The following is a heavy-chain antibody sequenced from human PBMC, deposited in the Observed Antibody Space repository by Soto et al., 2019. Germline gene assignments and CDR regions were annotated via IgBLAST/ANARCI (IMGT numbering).Heavy chain of an antibody. J-gene: IGHJ6*01. V-gene: IGHV5-10-1*01. D-gene: IGHD2-2*01. CDR1: GYSFTSYW. CDR3: AREALPSYRSSTSCYQRSGRCYYGMDV. CDR2: IDPSDSYT. Sequence: LKISFKGSGYSFTSYWISWVRQMPGKGLEWMGMIDPSDSYTNYSPSFQGHVTISADKSISTAYLQWSSLKASDTAMYYCAREALPSYRSSTSCYQRSGRCYYGMDVWGQGPTVTV.